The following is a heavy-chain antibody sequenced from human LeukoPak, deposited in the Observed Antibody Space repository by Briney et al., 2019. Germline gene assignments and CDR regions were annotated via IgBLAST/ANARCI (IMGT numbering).Heavy chain of an antibody. CDR3: ARVWELFDYYYGMDV. V-gene: IGHV1-2*02. J-gene: IGHJ6*02. Sequence: MHWVRQAPGQGREWMGWINPNSGGTNYAQKFQGRVTMTRDTSISTAYMELSRLRSDDTAVYYCARVWELFDYYYGMDVWGQGTTVTVSS. D-gene: IGHD1-26*01. CDR2: INPNSGGT.